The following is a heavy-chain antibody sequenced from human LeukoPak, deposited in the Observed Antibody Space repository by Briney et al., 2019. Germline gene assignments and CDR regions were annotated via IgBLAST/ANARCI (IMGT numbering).Heavy chain of an antibody. CDR3: ARGRTIQLWLAGRRLWFDP. CDR2: INHSGST. J-gene: IGHJ5*02. Sequence: GSLRLSCAASGFTFSRYAISWVRQAPGKGLEWIGEINHSGSTNYNPSLKSRVTISVDTSKNQFSLKLSSVTAADTAVYYCARGRTIQLWLAGRRLWFDPWGQGTLVTVSS. CDR1: GFTFSRYA. V-gene: IGHV4-34*01. D-gene: IGHD5-18*01.